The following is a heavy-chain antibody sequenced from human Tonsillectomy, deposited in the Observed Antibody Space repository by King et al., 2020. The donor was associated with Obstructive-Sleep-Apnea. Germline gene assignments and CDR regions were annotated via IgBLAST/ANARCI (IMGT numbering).Heavy chain of an antibody. Sequence: VQLVESGGGLVQPGRSLRLSCAASGFTFDDYAMHWVRQAPGKGLEWVSGISWNSGSIGYADSVKGRFTISRDNAKNSLYLQMNSLRAEDTALYYCAKDMLAAAALDYWGQGTLVTVSS. CDR1: GFTFDDYA. CDR2: ISWNSGSI. CDR3: AKDMLAAAALDY. J-gene: IGHJ4*02. V-gene: IGHV3-9*01. D-gene: IGHD6-13*01.